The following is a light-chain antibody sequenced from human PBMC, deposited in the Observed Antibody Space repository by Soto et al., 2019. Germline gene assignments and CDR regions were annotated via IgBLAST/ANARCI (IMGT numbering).Light chain of an antibody. CDR2: EVS. CDR1: SSDVGGYNY. J-gene: IGLJ2*01. Sequence: QSVLTQPPSASGSPGQSVTISCTGNSSDVGGYNYVSWYQQHPGKAPKLMIYEVSKRPSGVPDRFSGSKSGNTASLTVSGLQAEDEADYYCSSYAGSNSVVFGVGTKVTVL. CDR3: SSYAGSNSVV. V-gene: IGLV2-8*01.